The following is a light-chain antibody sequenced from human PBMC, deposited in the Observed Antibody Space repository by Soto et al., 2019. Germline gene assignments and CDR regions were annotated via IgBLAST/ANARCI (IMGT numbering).Light chain of an antibody. Sequence: QSVLTQPPSVSGAPGQRVTISCTGSSSNIGAGYDVHWYQQLPGTAPKLLIYGNNNRPSGVPDRFSGSKSGTSASLAITGLQAEDEAGYYCQSYVSSLSGFVVFGGGTELTVL. J-gene: IGLJ2*01. V-gene: IGLV1-40*01. CDR1: SSNIGAGYD. CDR2: GNN. CDR3: QSYVSSLSGFVV.